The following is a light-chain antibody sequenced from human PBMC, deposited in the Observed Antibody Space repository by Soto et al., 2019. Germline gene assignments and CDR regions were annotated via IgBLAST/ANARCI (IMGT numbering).Light chain of an antibody. Sequence: DIVMTQSPDSLVVSLGERATINCKSSQSLFYSSNNKNYLAWYQHKPGQPPQLLISWASTRESGVPDRFSGSGSGSHFTLTISSLQAEDAAVYYCQQYYRSPDTFGQGTKLEIK. V-gene: IGKV4-1*01. J-gene: IGKJ2*01. CDR1: QSLFYSSNNKNY. CDR3: QQYYRSPDT. CDR2: WAS.